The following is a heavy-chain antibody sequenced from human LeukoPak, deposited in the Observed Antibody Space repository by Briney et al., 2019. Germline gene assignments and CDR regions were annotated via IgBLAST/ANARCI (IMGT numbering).Heavy chain of an antibody. Sequence: SETLSLTCTVSGGSISSYYWSWIRQPPGKGLEWIGYIYYSGSTNYNPSLKSRVTISVDTSKNQFSLKLSSVTAADTAVYYCATQRSVDTAMVTDYWGQGTQATVSS. CDR3: ATQRSVDTAMVTDY. V-gene: IGHV4-59*12. CDR1: GGSISSYY. D-gene: IGHD5-18*01. J-gene: IGHJ4*02. CDR2: IYYSGST.